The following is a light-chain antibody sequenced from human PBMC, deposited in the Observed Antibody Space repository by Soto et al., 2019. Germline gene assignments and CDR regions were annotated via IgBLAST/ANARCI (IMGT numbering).Light chain of an antibody. V-gene: IGLV8-61*01. CDR1: SGSVSTSYY. J-gene: IGLJ3*02. CDR3: VLYMGSRIWV. Sequence: QTVVTQEPSLSVSPGGTVTLTCGLSSGSVSTSYYPSWYQQTPGQAPRTLIYSTNTRSSGVPDRFSGSILGNKAALTITGAQADEQSDYYCVLYMGSRIWVFGGGTKLTVL. CDR2: STN.